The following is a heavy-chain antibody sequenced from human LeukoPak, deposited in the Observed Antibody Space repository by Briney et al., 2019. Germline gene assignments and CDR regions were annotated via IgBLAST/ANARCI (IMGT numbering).Heavy chain of an antibody. CDR2: ISSGSSAI. CDR3: ARDMGFFDS. D-gene: IGHD3-10*01. J-gene: IGHJ4*02. Sequence: GGSLRLSCAASGFTFSDYFMGWIRQAPGKGPEWVSYISSGSSAIYYADSVKGRFTISRDNAKNSLYLQMNSLRAEDTAVYYCARDMGFFDSWGRGTLVTVSS. V-gene: IGHV3-11*01. CDR1: GFTFSDYF.